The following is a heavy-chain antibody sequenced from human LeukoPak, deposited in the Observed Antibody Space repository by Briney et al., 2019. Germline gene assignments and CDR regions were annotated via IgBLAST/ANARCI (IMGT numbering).Heavy chain of an antibody. J-gene: IGHJ3*02. Sequence: GGSLRLSCAASEFTSSNFAMSWVRQAPGKGLEWVSTISGSGDNTYYADSVKGRFTISRDNSKNTLSLHMNTLRAEDTAVYYCAKDLLQTFFFDSSGYYSDAFGMWGQGTMVTVSP. D-gene: IGHD3-22*01. CDR2: ISGSGDNT. CDR1: EFTSSNFA. CDR3: AKDLLQTFFFDSSGYYSDAFGM. V-gene: IGHV3-23*01.